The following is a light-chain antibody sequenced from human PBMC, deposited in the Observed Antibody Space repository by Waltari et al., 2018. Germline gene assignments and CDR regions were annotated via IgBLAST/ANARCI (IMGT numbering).Light chain of an antibody. V-gene: IGKV1-39*01. CDR1: QDIDRY. CDR3: QQNYRTPT. CDR2: AAS. Sequence: DVQVTQSPSSLSASVGDSVTITCRTSQDIDRYLIWYQQKPGNAPKLLIYAASYLQRGVPSRFSGSGSGTDFSLTISSLQPEDFAVYYCQQNYRTPTFGGGTKVEVK. J-gene: IGKJ4*01.